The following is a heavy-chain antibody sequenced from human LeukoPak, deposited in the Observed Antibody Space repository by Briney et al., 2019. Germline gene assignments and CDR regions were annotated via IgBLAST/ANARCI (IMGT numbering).Heavy chain of an antibody. Sequence: SETLSLTCTVSGGSISSYYWSWIRQPPGKGLEWIGYIYYSGSTNYNPSLKSRVTISVDTSKNQFSLKLSSVTAADTAVYYCAREGAGTRGRFDYWGQGTLVTVSS. V-gene: IGHV4-59*01. CDR3: AREGAGTRGRFDY. CDR2: IYYSGST. CDR1: GGSISSYY. D-gene: IGHD6-13*01. J-gene: IGHJ4*02.